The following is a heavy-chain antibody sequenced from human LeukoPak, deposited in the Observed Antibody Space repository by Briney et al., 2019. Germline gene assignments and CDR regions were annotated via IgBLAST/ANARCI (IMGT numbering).Heavy chain of an antibody. D-gene: IGHD6-13*01. CDR3: ARGGRIAAAVFDY. Sequence: SQTLSLTCAISGDSVSSKSAWNWIRQSPSRGLEWLGRTYYRSKWYNDYAVSVKSRITINPDTSKNQFSLQLNSVTPEDTAVYYCARGGRIAAAVFDYWGQGTLVTVSS. V-gene: IGHV6-1*01. CDR2: TYYRSKWYN. J-gene: IGHJ4*02. CDR1: GDSVSSKSA.